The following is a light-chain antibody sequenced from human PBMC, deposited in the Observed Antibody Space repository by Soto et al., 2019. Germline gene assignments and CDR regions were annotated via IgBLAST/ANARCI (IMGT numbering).Light chain of an antibody. V-gene: IGLV2-14*01. Sequence: QSALTQPASVSGSPGQSITISCTGTSSDVGGYNYVSWYQQHPGKAPKLMIYDVSNRPSGVSNRVSGSKSGNTASLTISGLQAEDEADCYCSSYTSSSTLYVFGTGTKVTVL. CDR3: SSYTSSSTLYV. CDR1: SSDVGGYNY. CDR2: DVS. J-gene: IGLJ1*01.